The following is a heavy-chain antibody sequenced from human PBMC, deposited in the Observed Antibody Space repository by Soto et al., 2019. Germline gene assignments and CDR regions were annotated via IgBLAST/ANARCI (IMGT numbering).Heavy chain of an antibody. Sequence: QVQLVESGGGVVQPGRSLRLSCAASGFTFSSYAMHWVRQAPGKGLEWVAIISYDASNKYYADSVKGRFTISRDNSKNALYLQMNSLRAEDTAVYYCARGYSSSSAAFDYWGQGTLVTVSS. D-gene: IGHD6-13*01. CDR2: ISYDASNK. CDR3: ARGYSSSSAAFDY. CDR1: GFTFSSYA. V-gene: IGHV3-30-3*01. J-gene: IGHJ4*02.